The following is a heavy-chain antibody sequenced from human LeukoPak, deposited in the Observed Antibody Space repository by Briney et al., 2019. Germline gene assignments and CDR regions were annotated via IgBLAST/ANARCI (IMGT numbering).Heavy chain of an antibody. CDR1: GFTFSSYG. J-gene: IGHJ4*02. CDR3: AVGVAAADLNY. V-gene: IGHV3-33*04. D-gene: IGHD6-13*01. Sequence: GGSLRLSCAASGFTFSSYGMHWVRQAPGRGLEWVAVIWSEGNNKYYADSVKGRFTISRDNSKNTLHLQMNSLRDEDTAVYYCAVGVAAADLNYWGQGTLVTVSS. CDR2: IWSEGNNK.